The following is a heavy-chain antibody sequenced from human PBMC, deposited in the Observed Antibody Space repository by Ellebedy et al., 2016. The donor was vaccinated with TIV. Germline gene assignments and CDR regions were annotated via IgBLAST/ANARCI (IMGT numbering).Heavy chain of an antibody. J-gene: IGHJ4*02. Sequence: GGSLRLSCAASGFTFRTRWMHWVRQGPGKDLVWVSRISSDGNSATYADSVKGRFTISRNNARSTLYLQMNSLRVDDTAVYYCAAGSGFLFDQWGRGTLVTVSS. CDR1: GFTFRTRW. V-gene: IGHV3-74*01. CDR2: ISSDGNSA. D-gene: IGHD3-3*01. CDR3: AAGSGFLFDQ.